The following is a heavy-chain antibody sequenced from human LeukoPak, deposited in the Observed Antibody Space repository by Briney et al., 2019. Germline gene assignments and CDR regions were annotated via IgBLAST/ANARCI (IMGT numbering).Heavy chain of an antibody. J-gene: IGHJ5*02. Sequence: ASVKVSCKASGYSFTSHYMHWARQAPGQGLEWLGLINPSGSSTLYAQKFQGRVTMTRDMSTTTDYMELSSLRSEDTAVYYCARDNSVGDIAWWLDPWGQGTLVTVSS. CDR1: GYSFTSHY. CDR2: INPSGSST. CDR3: ARDNSVGDIAWWLDP. V-gene: IGHV1-46*01. D-gene: IGHD3-16*02.